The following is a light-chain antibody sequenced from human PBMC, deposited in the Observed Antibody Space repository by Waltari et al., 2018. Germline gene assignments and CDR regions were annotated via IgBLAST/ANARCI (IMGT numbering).Light chain of an antibody. J-gene: IGKJ1*01. CDR2: AAS. Sequence: DIQLTQFTSSLSASVGDRLTITCRASQSISSYLNCYQQKPGKAAKSLIYAASSLQSGVPSRFSGSGSGKDFNLTSSSLQPEDFATDYCQQSDSTLPWTSGQGTTVEIK. V-gene: IGKV1-39*01. CDR3: QQSDSTLPWT. CDR1: QSISSY.